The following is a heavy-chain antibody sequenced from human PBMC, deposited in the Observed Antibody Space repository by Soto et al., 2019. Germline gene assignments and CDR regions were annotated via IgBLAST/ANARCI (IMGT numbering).Heavy chain of an antibody. CDR2: IWYDGSNK. CDR3: AREGSGWPGD. J-gene: IGHJ1*01. CDR1: GFTFSSYG. D-gene: IGHD6-19*01. Sequence: QVQLVESGVGVVQPGRSLRLSCAASGFTFSSYGMHWVRQAPGKGLEWVAVIWYDGSNKYYADSVKGRFTISRDNSKTTLYLQMTSLRAEDTAVYYWAREGSGWPGDWGQGTLVAVSS. V-gene: IGHV3-33*01.